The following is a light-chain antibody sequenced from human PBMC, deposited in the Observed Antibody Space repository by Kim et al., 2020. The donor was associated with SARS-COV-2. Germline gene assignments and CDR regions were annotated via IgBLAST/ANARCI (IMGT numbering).Light chain of an antibody. J-gene: IGLJ1*01. V-gene: IGLV2-14*01. CDR2: DVS. CDR1: SSDVGGYNY. CDR3: SSYASSSTYV. Sequence: QSALTQPASVSGSPGQSITISCTGTSSDVGGYNYVSWYQQHPGKAPKLMIYDVSKRPSGVSNLFSGSKSGNTASLTISGLQAEDGADYYCSSYASSSTYVFGTGTKVTVL.